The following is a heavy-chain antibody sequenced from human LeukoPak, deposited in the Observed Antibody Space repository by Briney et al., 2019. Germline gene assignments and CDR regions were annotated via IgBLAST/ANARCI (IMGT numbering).Heavy chain of an antibody. D-gene: IGHD1-26*01. CDR3: ARDGSYIGLDV. V-gene: IGHV3-20*04. J-gene: IGHJ3*01. CDR1: GFTFESHG. Sequence: GGSLRLSCAASGFTFESHGMSWVRQAPGKWLEWVSGLTWNGGSTSYADSVKGRFTISRDNTKKSLYLQMNSLRAEDTALYYCARDGSYIGLDVWGQGTMVTVSS. CDR2: LTWNGGST.